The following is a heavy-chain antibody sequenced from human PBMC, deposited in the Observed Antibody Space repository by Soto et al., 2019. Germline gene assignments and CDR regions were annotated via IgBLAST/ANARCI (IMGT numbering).Heavy chain of an antibody. CDR1: GSIFSSYG. J-gene: IGHJ4*02. D-gene: IGHD3-22*01. Sequence: GGSLRLSCAVSGSIFSSYGMHWVRQAPGKGLEWVAVTSYDGRNNNYADSVRGRFTISRDNSKSTLYLQMNSLRPEDTAVYYCAKDTYYHYSTGLYLFDYWGQGTPVTVSS. V-gene: IGHV3-30*18. CDR3: AKDTYYHYSTGLYLFDY. CDR2: TSYDGRNN.